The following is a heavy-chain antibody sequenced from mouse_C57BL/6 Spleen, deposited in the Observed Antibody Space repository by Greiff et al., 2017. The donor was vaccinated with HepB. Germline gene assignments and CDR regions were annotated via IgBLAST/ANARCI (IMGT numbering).Heavy chain of an antibody. CDR2: IHPNSGST. D-gene: IGHD1-1*01. J-gene: IGHJ4*01. Sequence: VQLQQPGAELVKPGASVKLSCKASGYTFTSYWMHWVKQRPGQGLEWIGMIHPNSGSTNYNEKFKSKATLTVDKSSSTAYMQLSSLTSEDSAVYYCARDATTVVAKDYWGQGTSVTVSS. CDR1: GYTFTSYW. CDR3: ARDATTVVAKDY. V-gene: IGHV1-64*01.